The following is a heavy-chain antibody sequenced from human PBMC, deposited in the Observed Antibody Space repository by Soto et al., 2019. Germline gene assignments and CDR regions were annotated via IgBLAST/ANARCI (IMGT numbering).Heavy chain of an antibody. J-gene: IGHJ5*02. D-gene: IGHD2-2*01. CDR1: GASTSSYY. Sequence: SETLSLTCTVSGASTSSYYWSWIRQPPGKGLEWIGYTYYSGSTNYNPSLKSRATISVDTSKNQFSLKLSSVTAADTAVYYCARQLGFCSSTSCYGYYDPWGQGTLVTVSS. V-gene: IGHV4-59*08. CDR2: TYYSGST. CDR3: ARQLGFCSSTSCYGYYDP.